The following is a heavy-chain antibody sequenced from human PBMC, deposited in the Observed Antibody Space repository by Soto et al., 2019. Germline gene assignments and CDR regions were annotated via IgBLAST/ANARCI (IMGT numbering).Heavy chain of an antibody. J-gene: IGHJ4*02. CDR2: IYPGESHT. Sequence: PGESLQISCKGSGYSFSNYWIGWVRQVPGKGLEWLGIIYPGESHTRYGPSFQGQVTISADKSINIAYLQWSSLKASDTAIYYCARVGHSAARLEFWGPGTLVTVSS. CDR1: GYSFSNYW. D-gene: IGHD6-6*01. CDR3: ARVGHSAARLEF. V-gene: IGHV5-51*01.